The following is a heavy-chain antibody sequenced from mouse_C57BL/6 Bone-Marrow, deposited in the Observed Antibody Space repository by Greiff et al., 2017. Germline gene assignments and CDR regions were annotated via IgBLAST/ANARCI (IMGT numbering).Heavy chain of an antibody. V-gene: IGHV1-81*01. D-gene: IGHD1-1*01. J-gene: IGHJ3*01. CDR2: IYPRSGNT. CDR3: ARGYGSSSSFAY. Sequence: QVQLQQSGAELARPGASVKLSCKASGYTFTSYGISWVKQRTGQGLEWIGEIYPRSGNTYYNEKLKGKATLTADKSSSTAYMELRSLTSEDSAVYFCARGYGSSSSFAYWGQGTLVTVSA. CDR1: GYTFTSYG.